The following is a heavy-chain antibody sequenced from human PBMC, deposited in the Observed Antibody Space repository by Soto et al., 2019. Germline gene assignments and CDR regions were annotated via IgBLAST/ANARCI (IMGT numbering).Heavy chain of an antibody. J-gene: IGHJ4*02. CDR3: ARDPVESPPRYSSGWYDY. CDR1: GFTFSSYG. Sequence: GGSLRLSCAASGFTFSSYGMHWVRQAPGKGLEWVAVIWYDGSNKYYADSVKGRFTISRDNSKNTLYLQMNSLRAEDTAVYYCARDPVESPPRYSSGWYDYWGQGTLVTVSS. D-gene: IGHD6-19*01. CDR2: IWYDGSNK. V-gene: IGHV3-33*01.